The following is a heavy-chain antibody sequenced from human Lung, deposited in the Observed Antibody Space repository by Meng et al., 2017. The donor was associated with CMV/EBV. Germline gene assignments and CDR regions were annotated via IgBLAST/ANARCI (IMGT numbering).Heavy chain of an antibody. CDR3: ARDSPLFVPAAHWYFDL. D-gene: IGHD2-2*01. V-gene: IGHV3-48*03. CDR2: ISSSGSTI. CDR1: GFTFSSYE. Sequence: SXKISXAASGFTFSSYEMNWVRQAPGKGLEWVSYISSSGSTIYYADSVKGRFTISRDNAKNSLYLQMNSLRAEDTAVYYCARDSPLFVPAAHWYFDLWGRSALVTVSS. J-gene: IGHJ2*01.